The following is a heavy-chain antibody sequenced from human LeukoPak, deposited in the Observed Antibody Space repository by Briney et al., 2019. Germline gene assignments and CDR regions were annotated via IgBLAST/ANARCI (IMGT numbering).Heavy chain of an antibody. CDR3: ARLGTGGRGYYFDY. Sequence: ASVKVSCKASEYTFTSYYMHWVRQAPGQGLEWMGIISPSSGSTSDAQMFQGRVAMTRDTSTSTVYMELSSLRYEDTAVYYCARLGTGGRGYYFDYWGQGTLVTVSS. J-gene: IGHJ4*02. D-gene: IGHD3/OR15-3a*01. V-gene: IGHV1-46*01. CDR1: EYTFTSYY. CDR2: ISPSSGST.